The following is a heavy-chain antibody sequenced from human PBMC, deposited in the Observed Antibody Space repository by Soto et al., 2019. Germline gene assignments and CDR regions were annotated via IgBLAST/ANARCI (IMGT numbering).Heavy chain of an antibody. CDR2: ISPYNGNT. CDR1: GYPFATYV. Sequence: GASVKVSCTTSGYPFATYVISWVRQAPGQGLEWMGWISPYNGNTKYAENFQGRATMTTDTSTSTAYMELRSLRSDDTGVYYCAREKTRSGFDPWGQGTLVTVSS. CDR3: AREKTRSGFDP. V-gene: IGHV1-18*04. J-gene: IGHJ5*02. D-gene: IGHD3-3*01.